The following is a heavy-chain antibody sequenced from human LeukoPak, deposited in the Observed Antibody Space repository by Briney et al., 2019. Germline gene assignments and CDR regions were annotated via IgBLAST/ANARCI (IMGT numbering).Heavy chain of an antibody. Sequence: ASVKVSCKASGYTFTSYGISWVRQAPGQGLEWMGWISAYNGNTNYAQKLQGRVTMTTDTSTSTAYVELRSLRSDDTAVYYCARAGGDQGAEYFQHWGQGTLVTVSS. J-gene: IGHJ1*01. CDR1: GYTFTSYG. CDR2: ISAYNGNT. D-gene: IGHD2-21*01. CDR3: ARAGGDQGAEYFQH. V-gene: IGHV1-18*01.